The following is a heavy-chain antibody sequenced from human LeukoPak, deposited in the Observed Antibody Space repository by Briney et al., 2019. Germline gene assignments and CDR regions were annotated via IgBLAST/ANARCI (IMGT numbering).Heavy chain of an antibody. CDR3: ARADYIVVVPAAMRSPQYYYYMDV. Sequence: APVKVSCKASGYTFTSYVITWVRPAPGQGLEWMGWISSYNGNTNYAQKLQGRVTMTTDTSTSTAYMELRSLRSDDTAVYYCARADYIVVVPAAMRSPQYYYYMDVWGKGTTVTISS. J-gene: IGHJ6*03. V-gene: IGHV1-18*01. CDR2: ISSYNGNT. D-gene: IGHD2-2*01. CDR1: GYTFTSYV.